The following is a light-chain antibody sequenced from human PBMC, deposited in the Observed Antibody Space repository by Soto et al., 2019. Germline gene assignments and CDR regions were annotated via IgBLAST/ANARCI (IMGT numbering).Light chain of an antibody. CDR1: QSVTSSY. V-gene: IGKV3-20*01. Sequence: EIVLTQSPGTLSLSPGERGTLSCRASQSVTSSYLAWYQQKPGQAPRLLIYGASSRATGIPDRFSGSGSGTDFTLTISRLEPEDFAVYYCQQRWTFGQGTKVEIK. J-gene: IGKJ1*01. CDR2: GAS. CDR3: QQRWT.